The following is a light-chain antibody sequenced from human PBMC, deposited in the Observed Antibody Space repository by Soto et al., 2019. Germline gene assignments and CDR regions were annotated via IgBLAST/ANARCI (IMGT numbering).Light chain of an antibody. Sequence: EIVLTQSPATLSLSPGERATLSCRASQSVSSYLAWYQQKPGQAPRLLIYDASSRATGIPARFSGSGSGTDFPLTISSLEPEDFAVYYCQQRSNFFGPGTKVDIK. J-gene: IGKJ3*01. CDR3: QQRSNF. CDR2: DAS. CDR1: QSVSSY. V-gene: IGKV3-11*01.